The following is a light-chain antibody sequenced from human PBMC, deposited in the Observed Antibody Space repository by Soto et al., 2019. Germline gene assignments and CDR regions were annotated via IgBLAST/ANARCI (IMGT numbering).Light chain of an antibody. J-gene: IGKJ3*01. CDR3: QQYDNPRSFT. CDR2: DAS. CDR1: QDISNY. Sequence: DLQMTQSPSSLSASVGDRVTITCQASQDISNYLNWYQQKPGKAPKLLIYDASNLETGVPSRFSGSGSGTDFTFTISSLQPEDIATYYCQQYDNPRSFTFGPGTKVDIK. V-gene: IGKV1-33*01.